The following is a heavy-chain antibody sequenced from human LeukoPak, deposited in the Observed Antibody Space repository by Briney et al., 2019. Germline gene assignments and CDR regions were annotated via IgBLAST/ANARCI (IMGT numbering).Heavy chain of an antibody. CDR2: INPNSGGT. V-gene: IGHV1-2*02. CDR1: GYTFTGYY. CDR3: ARDKGDFWSGNYYYYYMDV. J-gene: IGHJ6*03. D-gene: IGHD3-3*01. Sequence: ASVKVSCKASGYTFTGYYMHLVRQAPGQGLEWMGWINPNSGGTNYAQKFQGRVTMTRDTSISTAYMELSRLRSDDTAVYYCARDKGDFWSGNYYYYYMDVWGKGTTVTVSS.